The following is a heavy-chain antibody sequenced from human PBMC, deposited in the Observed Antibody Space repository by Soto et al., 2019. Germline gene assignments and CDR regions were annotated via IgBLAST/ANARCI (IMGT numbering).Heavy chain of an antibody. D-gene: IGHD2-21*02. V-gene: IGHV2-5*02. CDR1: GLSLSTTGVG. J-gene: IGHJ6*02. Sequence: QITLKESGPTLVKPTQTLTLTCTFSGLSLSTTGVGVGWIRQPPGKALEWLALIYWDDDKRYSPSLKSRLTITKDTSKSQVVLTMTNMVPVDTATYYCVQSRCGGDCLQSYSSHSYYGLDVWGQGTTVTVSS. CDR2: IYWDDDK. CDR3: VQSRCGGDCLQSYSSHSYYGLDV.